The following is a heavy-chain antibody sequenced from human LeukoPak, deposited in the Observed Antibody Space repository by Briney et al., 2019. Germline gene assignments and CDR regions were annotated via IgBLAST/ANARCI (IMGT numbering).Heavy chain of an antibody. CDR1: GGSISSYY. V-gene: IGHV4-59*01. CDR3: ASSTYYDILTGGVYYYGMDV. J-gene: IGHJ6*02. CDR2: IYYSGST. Sequence: SETLSLTCTVSGGSISSYYWSWIRQPPGKGLEWIGYIYYSGSTNYNPSLKSRVTISVDTSKNQFSLKLSSVTAADTAVYYCASSTYYDILTGGVYYYGMDVWGQGTTVTVSS. D-gene: IGHD3-9*01.